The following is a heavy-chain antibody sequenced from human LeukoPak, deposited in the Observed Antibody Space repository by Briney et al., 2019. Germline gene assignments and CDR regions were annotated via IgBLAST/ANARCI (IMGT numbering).Heavy chain of an antibody. Sequence: GGSLRLSCAASGFTFDDYAMHWVRQAPGKGLEWVSGISWNSGSIGYADSVKGRFTISRDNAKNSLYLQMNSLRAEDTALYYCAKDPYSSLSRYGYMGVWGKGTTVTVSS. J-gene: IGHJ6*03. CDR1: GFTFDDYA. D-gene: IGHD6-13*01. CDR3: AKDPYSSLSRYGYMGV. V-gene: IGHV3-9*01. CDR2: ISWNSGSI.